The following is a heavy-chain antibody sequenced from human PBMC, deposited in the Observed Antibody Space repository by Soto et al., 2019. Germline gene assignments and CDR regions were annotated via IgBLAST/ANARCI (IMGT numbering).Heavy chain of an antibody. D-gene: IGHD6-19*01. CDR1: GFTFSSYG. CDR3: ASSGYSSGSLFY. J-gene: IGHJ4*02. V-gene: IGHV3-30*03. CDR2: ISYDGSNK. Sequence: SLRLSCAASGFTFSSYGMHWVRQAPGKGLEWVAVISYDGSNKYYADSVKGRFTISRDNSKNTLYLQMNSLRAEDTAVYYCASSGYSSGSLFYWGQGTLVTVS.